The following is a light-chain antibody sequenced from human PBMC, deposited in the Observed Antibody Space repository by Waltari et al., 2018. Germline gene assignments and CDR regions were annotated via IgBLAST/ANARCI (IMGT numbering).Light chain of an antibody. V-gene: IGLV2-11*01. CDR2: DVS. J-gene: IGLJ2*01. CDR1: SSDVGGSNY. CDR3: CSYAGSYVV. Sequence: QSALTQPRSVSGSPGQSVTISCPGTSSDVGGSNYVSWYQQHPGKAPKLMIYDVSKRPSGVPYRFSGSKSGNTASLTISGLQAEDEADYYCCSYAGSYVVFGGGTKLTVL.